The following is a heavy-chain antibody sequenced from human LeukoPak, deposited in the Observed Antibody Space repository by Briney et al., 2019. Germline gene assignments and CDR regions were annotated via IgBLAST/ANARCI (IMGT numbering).Heavy chain of an antibody. CDR1: GFTFSSYG. Sequence: GGSLRLSCAASGFTFSSYGMSWVRQAPGKGLEWVSAISGSGVSTYYADSVKGRFIISRDTSKNTLYLQMNSLRAEDTAVYYCATKVVTDAFDIWGQGTMVTVSS. D-gene: IGHD3-22*01. J-gene: IGHJ3*02. CDR2: ISGSGVST. CDR3: ATKVVTDAFDI. V-gene: IGHV3-23*01.